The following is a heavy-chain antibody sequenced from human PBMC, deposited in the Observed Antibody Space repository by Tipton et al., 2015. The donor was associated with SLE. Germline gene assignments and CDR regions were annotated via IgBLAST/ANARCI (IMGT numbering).Heavy chain of an antibody. CDR3: ANGDDSVWGSYRHPLS. CDR1: GDSTSGKY. CDR2: IYFEGRT. D-gene: IGHD3-16*02. J-gene: IGHJ5*02. Sequence: TLSLTCTVSGDSTSGKYWAWIRQAPGKGLEFIGYIYFEGRTNYSPSLKRRVTMSVDNSKSEFSLKLRSVTAADTAVYYCANGDDSVWGSYRHPLSWGQGTLVTVSS. V-gene: IGHV4-59*12.